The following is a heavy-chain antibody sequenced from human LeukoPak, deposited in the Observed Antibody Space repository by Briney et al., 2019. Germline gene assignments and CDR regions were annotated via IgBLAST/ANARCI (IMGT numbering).Heavy chain of an antibody. J-gene: IGHJ4*02. V-gene: IGHV4-59*01. Sequence: SETLSLTCTVSGGSISSYYWSWIRQPPGKGLEWIGYIHYSGSTNYNPSLESRVTISVDTSKNQFSLKLSSVTAADTAVYYCAKGGYYDILTGYYVYLDYWGQGTLVTVSS. CDR3: AKGGYYDILTGYYVYLDY. CDR2: IHYSGST. D-gene: IGHD3-9*01. CDR1: GGSISSYY.